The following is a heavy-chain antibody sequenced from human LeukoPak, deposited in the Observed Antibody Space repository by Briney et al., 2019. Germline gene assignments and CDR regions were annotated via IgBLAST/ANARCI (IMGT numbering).Heavy chain of an antibody. CDR2: IRQDGNEK. D-gene: IGHD5-24*01. J-gene: IGHJ4*02. CDR3: ARDYNYTTRDCIFDH. Sequence: TGGSLRLSCSSSGYTFSNYWMSWVRQAPGKGLEWVANIRQDGNEKYYADSVKGRFTISRDNAKNSLYLQMNSLRAEDTAVYYCARDYNYTTRDCIFDHWGQGTLVTVSS. CDR1: GYTFSNYW. V-gene: IGHV3-7*01.